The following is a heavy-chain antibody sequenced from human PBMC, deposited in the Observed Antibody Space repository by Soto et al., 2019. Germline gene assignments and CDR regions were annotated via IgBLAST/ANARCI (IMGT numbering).Heavy chain of an antibody. Sequence: GESLKISCKGSGYSFTSYWIGWVRQMPGKGLEWMGIIYPGDSDTRYSPSFQGQVTISADKSISTAYLQWSSLKASDTAMYYCATSTVDTANYYYYGMDVWGQGTTVTVSS. D-gene: IGHD5-18*01. CDR2: IYPGDSDT. CDR1: GYSFTSYW. J-gene: IGHJ6*02. CDR3: ATSTVDTANYYYYGMDV. V-gene: IGHV5-51*01.